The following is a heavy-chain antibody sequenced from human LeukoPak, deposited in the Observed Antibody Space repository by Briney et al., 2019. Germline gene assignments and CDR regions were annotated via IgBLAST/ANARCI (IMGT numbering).Heavy chain of an antibody. V-gene: IGHV3-23*01. D-gene: IGHD4-17*01. CDR3: ATVKYDYGDPVGWFDP. CDR1: GFPFSASA. Sequence: GGSLRLSWAASGFPFSASAMTWVRQAPGRGLEWVSHILSTGTTYYADSVRGRFTISRDNSKNTLYLLMTSLRADDTAVYYCATVKYDYGDPVGWFDPWGQGTLVTVSS. CDR2: ILSTGTT. J-gene: IGHJ5*02.